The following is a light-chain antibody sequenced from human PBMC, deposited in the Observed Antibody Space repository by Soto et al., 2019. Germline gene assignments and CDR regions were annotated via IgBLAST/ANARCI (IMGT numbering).Light chain of an antibody. CDR2: EAS. J-gene: IGKJ4*01. V-gene: IGKV1-33*01. CDR1: QEIKKY. Sequence: DIQMTQSPSSLSASVGDRVTITCQASQEIKKYLNWYHQKPGKAPKLLIYEASNLETAIPSRFSGSGSGRSFTFTSSSLQPEDSATYYCQQCDDFITFGGGT. CDR3: QQCDDFIT.